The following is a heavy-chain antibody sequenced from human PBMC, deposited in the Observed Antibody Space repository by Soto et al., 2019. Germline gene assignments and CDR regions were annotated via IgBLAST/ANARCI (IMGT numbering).Heavy chain of an antibody. CDR1: GGSISSYY. Sequence: SETLSLTCTVSGGSISSYYWSWIRQPPGKGLEWIGYIYYSERTNYNPSLKSRVTISVDTSKNHFSLKLSSVTAADTAVYYCARVEAYYYYYMDVWGKGTTVTVSS. CDR2: IYYSERT. V-gene: IGHV4-59*01. J-gene: IGHJ6*03. CDR3: ARVEAYYYYYMDV.